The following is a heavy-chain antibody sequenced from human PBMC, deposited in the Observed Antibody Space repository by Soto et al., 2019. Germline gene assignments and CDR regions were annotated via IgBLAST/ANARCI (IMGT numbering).Heavy chain of an antibody. Sequence: QVQLAESGGGLVKSGGSLTLSCSTSGFFFTDYFMSWIRQAPGKGLEWVSYISPSGDVTHYADSVKGRFTISRDNTKNSLFLQMSSLRDDDTAVYYCARQLERRVGAPSHWGQGTRVSVSS. CDR2: ISPSGDVT. CDR3: ARQLERRVGAPSH. D-gene: IGHD1-26*01. J-gene: IGHJ4*02. CDR1: GFFFTDYF. V-gene: IGHV3-11*01.